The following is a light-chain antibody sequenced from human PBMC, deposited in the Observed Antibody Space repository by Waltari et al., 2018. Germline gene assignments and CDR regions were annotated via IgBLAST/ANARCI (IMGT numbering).Light chain of an antibody. Sequence: EIVLTQSPATLSLSPGERATLSCRASESIDSHLAWYQQKPGQAPSLLIYDASNRATGIPARFSGSRSGTDFTLTISSLDPEDFAVYYCQHYDTQPLTFGGGTNVEI. CDR3: QHYDTQPLT. CDR2: DAS. CDR1: ESIDSH. V-gene: IGKV3-11*01. J-gene: IGKJ4*01.